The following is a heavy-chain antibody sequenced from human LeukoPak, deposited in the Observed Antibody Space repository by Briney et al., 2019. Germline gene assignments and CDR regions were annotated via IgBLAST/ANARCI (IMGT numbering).Heavy chain of an antibody. CDR1: GSTFSSYA. D-gene: IGHD6-19*01. CDR2: IIPILGIA. Sequence: SVKVSCKASGSTFSSYAISWVRQAPGQGLEWMGRIIPILGIANYAQKFQGRVTITADKSTSTAYMELSSLRSEDTAVYYCARDVGYSSGWSHYYYYGMDVWGQGTTITVSS. V-gene: IGHV1-69*04. CDR3: ARDVGYSSGWSHYYYYGMDV. J-gene: IGHJ6*02.